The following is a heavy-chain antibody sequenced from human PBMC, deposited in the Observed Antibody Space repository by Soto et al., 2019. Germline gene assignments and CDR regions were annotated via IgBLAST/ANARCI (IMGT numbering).Heavy chain of an antibody. CDR1: GGSISSGGYY. D-gene: IGHD3-9*01. Sequence: PSETLSLTCTVSGGSISSGGYYWSWIRQHPGKGLEWIGYIYYSGSTYYNPSLKSRVTISVDTSKNQFSLKLSSVTAADTAVYYCARGRIKYYDILTGSSYYYGMDVWGRGTTVTSP. CDR3: ARGRIKYYDILTGSSYYYGMDV. CDR2: IYYSGST. V-gene: IGHV4-31*03. J-gene: IGHJ6*02.